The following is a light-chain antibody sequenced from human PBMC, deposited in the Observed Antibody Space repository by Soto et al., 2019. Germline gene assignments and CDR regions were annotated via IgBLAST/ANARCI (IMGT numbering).Light chain of an antibody. Sequence: QSVLTQPPSVSGAPGQRVTISCTGSSSNIGAGYDVHWYQQLPGTAPKLLIYGNSNRPSGVPDRFSGSKSGTSASLAITGLQAEDEADYYCQSYDSSLSGWVFGGRTKHTLL. J-gene: IGLJ2*01. V-gene: IGLV1-40*01. CDR3: QSYDSSLSGWV. CDR1: SSNIGAGYD. CDR2: GNS.